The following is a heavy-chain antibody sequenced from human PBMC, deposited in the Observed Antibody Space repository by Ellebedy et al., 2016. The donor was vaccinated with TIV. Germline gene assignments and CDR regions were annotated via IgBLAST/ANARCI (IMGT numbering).Heavy chain of an antibody. CDR2: IYPGDSDT. CDR3: ARRRLGMDV. CDR1: GYSFISYW. V-gene: IGHV5-51*01. J-gene: IGHJ6*02. D-gene: IGHD4-11*01. Sequence: TVSCXGSGYSFISYWIGWVRQMPGKGLEWMGIIYPGDSDTRYSPSFQGQVTISADKSISTAYLQWSSLKASDTAMYYCARRRLGMDVWGQGTTVTVSS.